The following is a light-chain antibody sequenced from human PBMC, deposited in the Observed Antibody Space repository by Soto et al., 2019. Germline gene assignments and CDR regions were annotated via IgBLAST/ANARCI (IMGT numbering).Light chain of an antibody. CDR3: QQYNGYSPWA. CDR2: GAS. J-gene: IGKJ1*01. CDR1: QSVSTY. V-gene: IGKV1-5*01. Sequence: DFQMTQSPSTLSASVGDRVTITCRASQSVSTYLAWYQQKAGKAPRLLIHGASSLESGVPARFSGSGSGTDFTLTFTSLQPDDFATYYCQQYNGYSPWAFGQGTKVE.